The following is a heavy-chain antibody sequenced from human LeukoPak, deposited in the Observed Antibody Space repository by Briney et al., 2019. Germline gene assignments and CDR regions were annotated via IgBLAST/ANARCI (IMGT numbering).Heavy chain of an antibody. V-gene: IGHV1-8*01. CDR2: VNSDSGNT. J-gene: IGHJ3*02. CDR1: GFTFITYD. CDR3: AREITFDI. Sequence: ASVKVSCKASGFTFITYDINWVRQATGQGLEWMGWVNSDSGNTGFAQKFQGRVTMTTDTSTSTAYMELRSLRSDDTAVYYCAREITFDIWGQGTMVTVSS. D-gene: IGHD3-16*01.